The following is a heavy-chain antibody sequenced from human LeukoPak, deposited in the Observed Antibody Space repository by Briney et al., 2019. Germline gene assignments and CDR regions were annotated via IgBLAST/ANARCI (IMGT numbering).Heavy chain of an antibody. CDR3: ASHWGGH. Sequence: PGGSLRLSCAASGFTVSTNYMSWVRQAPGEGLEWVSIIYDSGTTHYADSVKGRFTISRDNLKNTLYLQMNSLRAEDTAVYYCASHWGGHWGQGTLVTVSS. CDR2: IYDSGTT. CDR1: GFTVSTNY. D-gene: IGHD3-16*01. V-gene: IGHV3-53*01. J-gene: IGHJ4*02.